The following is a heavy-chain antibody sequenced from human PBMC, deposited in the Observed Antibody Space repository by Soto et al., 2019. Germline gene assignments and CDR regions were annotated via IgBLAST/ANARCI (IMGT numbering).Heavy chain of an antibody. CDR1: GGSFSGYY. J-gene: IGHJ5*02. V-gene: IGHV4-34*01. CDR3: ARGRIPITIFGVVIGVNWFDP. Sequence: PSETLSLTCAVYGGSFSGYYWSWIRQPPGKGLEWIGEINHSGSTNYNPSLKSRVTISVDTSKNQFFLKLSSVTAADTAVYYCARGRIPITIFGVVIGVNWFDPWGQGTLVTVSS. D-gene: IGHD3-3*01. CDR2: INHSGST.